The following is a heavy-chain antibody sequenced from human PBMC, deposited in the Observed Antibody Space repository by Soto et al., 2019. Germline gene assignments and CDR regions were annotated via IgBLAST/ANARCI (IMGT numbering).Heavy chain of an antibody. D-gene: IGHD5-12*01. CDR1: GYTFTSYG. CDR2: ISAYNGNT. Sequence: ASVKVSCKASGYTFTSYGISWVRQAPGQGLEWMGWISAYNGNTNYAQKLQGRVTMTTDTSTSTAYMELRSLRSDDTAVYYCARDKNEWLRFGYDAFDIWGQGTMVTVSS. J-gene: IGHJ3*02. V-gene: IGHV1-18*01. CDR3: ARDKNEWLRFGYDAFDI.